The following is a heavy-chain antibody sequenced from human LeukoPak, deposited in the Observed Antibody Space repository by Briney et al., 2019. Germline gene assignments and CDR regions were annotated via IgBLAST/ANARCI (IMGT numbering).Heavy chain of an antibody. Sequence: GGSLRLSCAASGFTFSSYWMGWVRQAPGKGLEWVANIKQDGSEKYYVDSVKGRFTISRDNAKNSLYLQMNSLRAEDTAVYYCARAVDYDFWSGYYQATAGSYYFDYWGQGTLVTVSS. CDR2: IKQDGSEK. V-gene: IGHV3-7*01. CDR3: ARAVDYDFWSGYYQATAGSYYFDY. D-gene: IGHD3-3*01. CDR1: GFTFSSYW. J-gene: IGHJ4*02.